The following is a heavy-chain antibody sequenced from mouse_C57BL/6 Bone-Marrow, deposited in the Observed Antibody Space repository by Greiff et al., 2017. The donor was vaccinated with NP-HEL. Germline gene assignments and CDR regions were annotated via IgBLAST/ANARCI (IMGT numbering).Heavy chain of an antibody. J-gene: IGHJ3*01. CDR2: ISYDGSN. D-gene: IGHD2-5*01. CDR3: ASAYYSNSWFAY. CDR1: GYSITSGYY. Sequence: EVKLQESGPGLVKPSQSLSLTCSVTGYSITSGYYWNWIRQFPGNKLEWMGYISYDGSNNYNPSLKNRISITLDTSKNQFFLKLNSVTTEDTATYYCASAYYSNSWFAYWGQGTLVTVSA. V-gene: IGHV3-6*01.